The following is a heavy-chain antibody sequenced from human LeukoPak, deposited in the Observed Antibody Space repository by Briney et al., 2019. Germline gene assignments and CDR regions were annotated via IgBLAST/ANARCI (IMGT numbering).Heavy chain of an antibody. CDR3: ARHGDLYYYYYMDV. CDR1: GVSISSYY. V-gene: IGHV4-59*01. J-gene: IGHJ6*03. CDR2: IYYSGST. Sequence: VTPSETLSLTCTVSGVSISSYYWSWIRQPPGKGLEWVGYIYYSGSTNYNPSLKSRVTISVDTSKNQFSLKLSSVTAADTAVYYCARHGDLYYYYYMDVWGKGTTVTVSS. D-gene: IGHD3-10*01.